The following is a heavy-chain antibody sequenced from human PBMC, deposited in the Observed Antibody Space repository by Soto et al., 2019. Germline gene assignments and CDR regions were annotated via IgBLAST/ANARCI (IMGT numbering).Heavy chain of an antibody. Sequence: SETLSLTCTVSGGSINSYYWGWIRQPPGKGLEWIGYIYYSGSTNYNPSLKSRVTISVDTSKNQFSLTLSSVTAADTAVYYCARATGGSYFFWLEPCRKGTPFSASS. V-gene: IGHV4-59*01. D-gene: IGHD1-26*01. CDR3: ARATGGSYFFWLEP. CDR1: GGSINSYY. J-gene: IGHJ5*02. CDR2: IYYSGST.